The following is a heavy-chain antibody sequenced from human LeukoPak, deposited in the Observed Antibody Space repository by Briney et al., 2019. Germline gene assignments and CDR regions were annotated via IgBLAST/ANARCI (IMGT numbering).Heavy chain of an antibody. CDR3: ARSTMVRGVIIRGSDY. Sequence: GGSLRLSCAASGFTVSSSYMSWVRQAPGKGLEWVSVIYSGGSTYYADSVKGRFTISRDNSKNTLYLQMNSLRAEDTAVYYCARSTMVRGVIIRGSDYWGQGTLVTVSS. D-gene: IGHD3-10*01. J-gene: IGHJ4*02. V-gene: IGHV3-66*01. CDR1: GFTVSSSY. CDR2: IYSGGST.